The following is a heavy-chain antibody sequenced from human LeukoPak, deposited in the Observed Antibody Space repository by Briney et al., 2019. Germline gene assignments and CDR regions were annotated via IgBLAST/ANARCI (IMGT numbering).Heavy chain of an antibody. J-gene: IGHJ4*02. CDR2: INPSGGST. V-gene: IGHV1-46*01. D-gene: IGHD3-16*01. Sequence: GASVKVSCKASGYTFTSYYMHWVRQAPGQGLEWMGIINPSGGSTSYAQKFQGRVTMTEDTSTDTAYMELTSLRSEDTAVYYCAIEGGSTSFDYWGQGTLVTVSS. CDR1: GYTFTSYY. CDR3: AIEGGSTSFDY.